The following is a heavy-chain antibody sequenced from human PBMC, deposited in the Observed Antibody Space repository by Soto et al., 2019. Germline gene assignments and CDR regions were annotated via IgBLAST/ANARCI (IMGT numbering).Heavy chain of an antibody. Sequence: EVPLLESGGGLVQPGGSLRLSCAASGFTFSSYAMNWVLQAPGKGLEWVSVISGSGGSTYYADAVKGRFTISRDNSKNTLYLQMNSLRAEDTAVYYCAKRTVGWYFDLWGRGTLVTVSS. D-gene: IGHD4-17*01. CDR1: GFTFSSYA. CDR2: ISGSGGST. CDR3: AKRTVGWYFDL. J-gene: IGHJ2*01. V-gene: IGHV3-23*01.